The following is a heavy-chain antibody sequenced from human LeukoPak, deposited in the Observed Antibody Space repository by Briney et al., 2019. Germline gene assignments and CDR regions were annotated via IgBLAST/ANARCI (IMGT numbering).Heavy chain of an antibody. J-gene: IGHJ4*02. CDR2: MNPNSGNT. CDR1: GYTFTSYA. D-gene: IGHD6-19*01. Sequence: GASVKVSCKASGYTFTSYAMNWVRQATGQGLEWMGWMNPNSGNTGYAQKFQGRVTMTRNTSISTAYMELSSLRSEDTAVYYCARGLLGVGSGWQGEDYWGQGTLVTVSS. V-gene: IGHV1-8*02. CDR3: ARGLLGVGSGWQGEDY.